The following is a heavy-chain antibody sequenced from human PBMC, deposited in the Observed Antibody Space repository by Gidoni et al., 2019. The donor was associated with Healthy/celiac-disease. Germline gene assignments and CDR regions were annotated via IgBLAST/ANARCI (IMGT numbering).Heavy chain of an antibody. Sequence: VKPSETLSLTCTVSGGSISSYYWSWIRQPPGKGLEWIGYIYYSGSTNYNPSLKSRVTISVDPSKNQFSLKLSSVTASDTAVYYCARYARNVLRFLEWFPIVGSFDYWGQGTLVTVSS. CDR1: GGSISSYY. CDR2: IYYSGST. V-gene: IGHV4-59*01. D-gene: IGHD3-3*01. CDR3: ARYARNVLRFLEWFPIVGSFDY. J-gene: IGHJ4*02.